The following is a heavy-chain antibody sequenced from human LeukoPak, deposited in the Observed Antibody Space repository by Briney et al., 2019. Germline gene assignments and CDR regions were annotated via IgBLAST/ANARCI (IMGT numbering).Heavy chain of an antibody. Sequence: SETLFLTCTVSGASISSYYWSWIRQLPDKGLEWIGYIHTSGNTNSNPSLKSRVTLSIDTSKNQFSLRLTSVAAADTALYYCARGFFDSYGSSNPFDSWGQGILVTVSS. CDR1: GASISSYY. J-gene: IGHJ4*02. V-gene: IGHV4-4*08. D-gene: IGHD3-16*01. CDR2: IHTSGNT. CDR3: ARGFFDSYGSSNPFDS.